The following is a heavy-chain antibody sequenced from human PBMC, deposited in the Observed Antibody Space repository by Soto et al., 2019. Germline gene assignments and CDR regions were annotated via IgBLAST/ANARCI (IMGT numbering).Heavy chain of an antibody. CDR1: GGSISSSSYY. Sequence: SETLSLTCSVSGGSISSSSYYWVWIRQPPGKGLEWIGSIYYSGSTYYNPSLKSRVTISVDTSKNQFSLKLSSVTAADTAVYYCARSRIVGSTPWFDPWGQGTLVTSPQ. J-gene: IGHJ5*02. D-gene: IGHD1-26*01. CDR3: ARSRIVGSTPWFDP. CDR2: IYYSGST. V-gene: IGHV4-39*01.